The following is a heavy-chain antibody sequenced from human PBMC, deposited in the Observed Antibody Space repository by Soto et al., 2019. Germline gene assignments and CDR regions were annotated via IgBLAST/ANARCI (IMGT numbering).Heavy chain of an antibody. J-gene: IGHJ4*02. CDR3: AGGGHGDY. CDR1: GLTFSGYW. D-gene: IGHD3-16*01. Sequence: VQLVESGGGLVQPGGSLRLSCAASGLTFSGYWMTWVRQAPGKGLEWVANINEDGSAKYYVDSVKGRFTISRDNAETSLYLQMNSLRVEDTAIYYCAGGGHGDYCSQGTLVIVSS. CDR2: INEDGSAK. V-gene: IGHV3-7*01.